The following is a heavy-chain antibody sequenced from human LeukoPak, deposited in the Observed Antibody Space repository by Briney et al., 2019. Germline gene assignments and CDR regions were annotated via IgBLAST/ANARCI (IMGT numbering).Heavy chain of an antibody. CDR3: ARSFTLYFYYYMDV. J-gene: IGHJ6*03. CDR1: GGSFSGYY. D-gene: IGHD2/OR15-2a*01. CDR2: INNSGST. V-gene: IGHV4-34*01. Sequence: SETLSLTCAVYGGSFSGYYWSWIRQPPGKGLEWSGEINNSGSTNYTPSLKSRVTISVDTSKSQFSLKLSSVTAADTAVYYCARSFTLYFYYYMDVWGKGTTVTISS.